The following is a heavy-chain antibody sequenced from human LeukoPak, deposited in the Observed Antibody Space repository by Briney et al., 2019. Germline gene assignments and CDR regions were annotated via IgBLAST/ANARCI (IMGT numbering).Heavy chain of an antibody. CDR3: AKAYGSGSYNFDY. CDR1: GFTFNNYA. Sequence: PVGSLRLSCAASGFTFNNYARSWVRQAPGKGLEGVSAISGSGGNTYYADSVKGRFTISRDNSKNTLYLQMNSLSAEAKGVYFCAKAYGSGSYNFDYWGQGTLVTVSS. J-gene: IGHJ4*02. D-gene: IGHD3-10*01. V-gene: IGHV3-23*01. CDR2: ISGSGGNT.